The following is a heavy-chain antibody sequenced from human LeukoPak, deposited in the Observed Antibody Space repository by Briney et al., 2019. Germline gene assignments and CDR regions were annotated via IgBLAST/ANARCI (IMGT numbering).Heavy chain of an antibody. J-gene: IGHJ3*02. CDR1: GFTFSSYA. V-gene: IGHV3-23*01. CDR3: AKDRIFWSGSLDAFDI. CDR2: ISGSGGST. D-gene: IGHD3-3*01. Sequence: GGSLRLSCAASGFTFSSYAMSWVRQAPGKGLEWVSAISGSGGSTYYADSVKGRFTISRDNSKNTLYLQMNSLRAEDTAVYYCAKDRIFWSGSLDAFDIWGQGTMVTVSS.